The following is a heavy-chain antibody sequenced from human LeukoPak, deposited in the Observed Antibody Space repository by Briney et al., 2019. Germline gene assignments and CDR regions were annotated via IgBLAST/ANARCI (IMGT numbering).Heavy chain of an antibody. CDR3: ARSVAIGAPGILFDY. V-gene: IGHV1-2*04. J-gene: IGHJ4*02. CDR2: INPDSGIT. D-gene: IGHD1-14*01. Sequence: ASVKVSCKASGYTFTGYYIHWVRQPPGQGLEWMGWINPDSGITFYEQKFQGWATLTRDTSISTTYMDLSRLTSDDTAVYYCARSVAIGAPGILFDYWGQGALVTVSS. CDR1: GYTFTGYY.